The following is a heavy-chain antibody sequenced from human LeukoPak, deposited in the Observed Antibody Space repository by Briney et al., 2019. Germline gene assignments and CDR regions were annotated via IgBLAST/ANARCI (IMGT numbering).Heavy chain of an antibody. D-gene: IGHD1-26*01. J-gene: IGHJ4*02. CDR3: ARPRYSGSYSAYDY. Sequence: PSETLSLTCTVSDGSISSSSYYWGWIRQPPGKGLEWIGSIYYSGSTYYNPSLKSRVTISVDTSKNQFSLKLSSVTAADTAVYYCARPRYSGSYSAYDYWGQGTLVTVSS. V-gene: IGHV4-39*01. CDR2: IYYSGST. CDR1: DGSISSSSYY.